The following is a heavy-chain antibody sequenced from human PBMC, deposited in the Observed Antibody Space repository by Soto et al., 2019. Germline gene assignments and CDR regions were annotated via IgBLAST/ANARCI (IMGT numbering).Heavy chain of an antibody. CDR1: GGSISSGGYY. CDR2: IYYSGST. Sequence: TLSLTCTVSGGSISSGGYYWSWIRQHPGKGLEWIGYIYYSGSTYYNPSLKSRVTISVDTSKNQFSLKLSSVTAADTAVYYCARDYGGNSEISFDIWGQGTMVTVSS. D-gene: IGHD4-17*01. CDR3: ARDYGGNSEISFDI. V-gene: IGHV4-31*03. J-gene: IGHJ3*02.